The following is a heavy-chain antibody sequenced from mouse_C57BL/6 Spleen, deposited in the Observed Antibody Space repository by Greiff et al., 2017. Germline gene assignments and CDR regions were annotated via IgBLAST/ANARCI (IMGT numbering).Heavy chain of an antibody. CDR2: ICSGGSNT. V-gene: IGHV5-6*01. Sequence: EVMLVESGGDLVKPGGSLKLSCAASGFTFSSYGMPWVRQTPDKRLEWVATICSGGSNTYSPDSVKGRFPLSRDNARKALCLQMSSIKAEDTAMYCCTRHEDTKVVAPFDYWGQGTTLTVSS. CDR3: TRHEDTKVVAPFDY. D-gene: IGHD1-1*01. CDR1: GFTFSSYG. J-gene: IGHJ2*01.